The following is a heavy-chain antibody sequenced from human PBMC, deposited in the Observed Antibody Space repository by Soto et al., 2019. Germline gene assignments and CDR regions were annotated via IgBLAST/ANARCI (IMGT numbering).Heavy chain of an antibody. CDR1: GYTFTSYG. V-gene: IGHV1-18*01. CDR3: ATLFRYFDWPREPYFDY. D-gene: IGHD3-9*01. J-gene: IGHJ4*02. Sequence: QVQLVQSGAEVKKPGASVKVSCKASGYTFTSYGISWVRQAPGQGLEWMGWISAYNGNTNYAQKLQGRVTMTTDTTQSTAYMELRSLRSDDTAVYYCATLFRYFDWPREPYFDYWGQGTLVTVSS. CDR2: ISAYNGNT.